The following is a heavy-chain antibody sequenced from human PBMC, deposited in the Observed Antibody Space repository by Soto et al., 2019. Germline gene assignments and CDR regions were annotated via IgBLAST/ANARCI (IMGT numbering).Heavy chain of an antibody. CDR1: GFSLSTSGVG. Sequence: ASGPTLVNPTQTLTLTCTFSGFSLSTSGVGVGWIRQPPGKALEWLALIYWNDDKRYSPSLKSRLTITKDTSKNQVVLTMTNMDPVDTATYYCAHRLWGGGATAAPFDPWGQGTLVTVSS. V-gene: IGHV2-5*01. D-gene: IGHD3-16*01. CDR3: AHRLWGGGATAAPFDP. J-gene: IGHJ5*02. CDR2: IYWNDDK.